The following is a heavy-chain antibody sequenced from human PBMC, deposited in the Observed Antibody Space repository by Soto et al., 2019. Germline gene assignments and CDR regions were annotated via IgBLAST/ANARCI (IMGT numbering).Heavy chain of an antibody. Sequence: GGSLRLSCAASGFSFSNDWMHWVRLAPGRGLVWVSSIDRDGSHTRYADSVKGRFTISRGNAKNTLYLQMNSLRVEDTAVYYCARAPVGHFDYWGQGTQVTVSS. J-gene: IGHJ4*02. CDR3: ARAPVGHFDY. CDR2: IDRDGSHT. CDR1: GFSFSNDW. V-gene: IGHV3-74*01.